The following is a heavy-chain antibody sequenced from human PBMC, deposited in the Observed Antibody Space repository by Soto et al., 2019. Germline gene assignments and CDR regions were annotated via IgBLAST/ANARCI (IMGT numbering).Heavy chain of an antibody. CDR1: GFTFSTYT. Sequence: PGGSLRLSCVFSGFTFSTYTMSWVRQAPGGGLEWVSSINGRSNYVYYADSVKGRFTISRDNAKNSLYLQMNRLRAEDTAIYYCAREDGVVGSSSAFDHWGLGTLVTVSS. CDR2: INGRSNYV. D-gene: IGHD1-26*01. V-gene: IGHV3-21*01. CDR3: AREDGVVGSSSAFDH. J-gene: IGHJ4*02.